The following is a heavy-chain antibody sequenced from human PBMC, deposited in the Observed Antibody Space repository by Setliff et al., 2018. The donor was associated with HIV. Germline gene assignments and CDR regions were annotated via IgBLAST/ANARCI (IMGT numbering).Heavy chain of an antibody. V-gene: IGHV7-4-1*02. CDR3: ARVSDTGVDPQTHRDY. Sequence: ASVKVSCKTSGYTFTNYALNWVRQAPGQGLEWMGWINTSTGNPTYAQGFTGWFVFSLDTSVSTAYLQISSLKAEDSAIYYCARVSDTGVDPQTHRDYWGQGTPVTVSS. CDR2: INTSTGNP. D-gene: IGHD2-21*01. CDR1: GYTFTNYA. J-gene: IGHJ4*02.